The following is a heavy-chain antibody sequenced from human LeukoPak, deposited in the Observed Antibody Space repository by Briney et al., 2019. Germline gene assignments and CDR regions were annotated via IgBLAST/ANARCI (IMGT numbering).Heavy chain of an antibody. J-gene: IGHJ4*02. V-gene: IGHV5-10-1*01. Sequence: GESLRISCQDSGHGLSTHYINWVRQMPGKGLEWMGRIGPSDSYTNYNPSFQGHVTFTADKSTNTAYLQWTSLKASDTAIYYCARRPGGVLADTDFFESWGQGTLVTVSS. D-gene: IGHD3-16*01. CDR1: GHGLSTHY. CDR2: IGPSDSYT. CDR3: ARRPGGVLADTDFFES.